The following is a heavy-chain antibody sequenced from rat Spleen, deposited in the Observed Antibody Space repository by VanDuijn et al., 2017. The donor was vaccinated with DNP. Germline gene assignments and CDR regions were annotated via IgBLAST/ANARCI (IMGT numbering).Heavy chain of an antibody. V-gene: IGHV4-2*01. CDR2: INTDSSKI. CDR1: GFNFNDYW. CDR3: AKGPNYGGWSDYFDY. D-gene: IGHD1-11*01. Sequence: EVKLVESGGGLVQPGRSLKLSCVASGFNFNDYWMGWVRQAPGKGLEWIGQINTDSSKINYIPSLKEKIPISRDNAQNTLYLQMSKLGSEDTAIYYCAKGPNYGGWSDYFDYWGQGVMVTVSS. J-gene: IGHJ2*01.